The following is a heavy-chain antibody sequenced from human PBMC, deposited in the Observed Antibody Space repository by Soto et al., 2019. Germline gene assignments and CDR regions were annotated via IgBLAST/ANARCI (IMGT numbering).Heavy chain of an antibody. CDR2: IKSKTDGGTT. CDR3: TTVYRAIVGATTAFDI. D-gene: IGHD1-26*01. V-gene: IGHV3-15*01. J-gene: IGHJ3*02. Sequence: GGSLRLSCAASGFTFSNAWMSWVRQAPGKGLEWVGRIKSKTDGGTTDYAAPVKGRFTISRDDSKNTLYLQMNSLKTEDTAVYYCTTVYRAIVGATTAFDIWGQGTMVTVSS. CDR1: GFTFSNAW.